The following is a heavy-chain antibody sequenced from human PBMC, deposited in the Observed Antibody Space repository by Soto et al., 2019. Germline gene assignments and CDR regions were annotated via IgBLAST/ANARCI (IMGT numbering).Heavy chain of an antibody. V-gene: IGHV3-23*01. CDR2: LTGSSSNI. CDR1: GFSCRNYA. Sequence: GSLRLSGAASGFSCRNYAMSGARKPPGKGLEWISTLTGSSSNIYYADSVKGRFAISRDNSRNTLYLQMNSQTAEDTAVYYCANGRATYGLLTHDYWGQGTLVTVSS. CDR3: ANGRATYGLLTHDY. J-gene: IGHJ4*02. D-gene: IGHD3-10*01.